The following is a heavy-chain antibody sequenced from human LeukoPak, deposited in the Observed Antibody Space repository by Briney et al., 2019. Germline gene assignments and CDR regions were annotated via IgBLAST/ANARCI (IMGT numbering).Heavy chain of an antibody. CDR2: IRSKAYGGTT. J-gene: IGHJ6*02. D-gene: IGHD6-13*01. V-gene: IGHV3-49*04. Sequence: GGSLRLSCTASGFTFGDYAMSWVRQAPGKGLEWVGFIRSKAYGGTTEYAASVKGRFTISRDDSKSIAYLQMNSLNTEDTAVYYCTRAWYSSSWYHYYYYGMDVWGQGTTVTVSS. CDR3: TRAWYSSSWYHYYYYGMDV. CDR1: GFTFGDYA.